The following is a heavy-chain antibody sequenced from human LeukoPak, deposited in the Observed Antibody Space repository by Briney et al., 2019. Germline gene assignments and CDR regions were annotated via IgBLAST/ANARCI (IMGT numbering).Heavy chain of an antibody. D-gene: IGHD4-11*01. V-gene: IGHV4-38-2*01. CDR2: IYSTGST. CDR1: GYFVSSAYY. J-gene: IGHJ4*02. CDR3: ASRTTVTNALSFDF. Sequence: PSETLSLTCDVSGYFVSSAYYWGWIRQSPGKGLEWIGNIYSTGSTYHNPSLQSRVTISVDASKNQFSLRLSSLTSADRAVYYCASRTTVTNALSFDFWGQGILVTVSS.